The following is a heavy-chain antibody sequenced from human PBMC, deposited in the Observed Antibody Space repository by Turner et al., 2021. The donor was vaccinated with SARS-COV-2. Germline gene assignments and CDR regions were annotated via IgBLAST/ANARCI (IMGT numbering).Heavy chain of an antibody. CDR1: GFTFSSYW. J-gene: IGHJ3*02. CDR2: IKQDGSEK. D-gene: IGHD1-26*01. V-gene: IGHV3-7*01. CDR3: ARDGGSYYVFDM. Sequence: EVQLVASGGGLVQPEGSLRVSCAASGFTFSSYWMSWVRQASGKGLEWVANIKQDGSEKYYVDSGKVRFTISRDNAKNSLYLKMNILRAEDTAVYYCARDGGSYYVFDMWGQGTKVTVSS.